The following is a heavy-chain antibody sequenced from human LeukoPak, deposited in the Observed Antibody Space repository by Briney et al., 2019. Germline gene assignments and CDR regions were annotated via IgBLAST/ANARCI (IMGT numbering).Heavy chain of an antibody. CDR3: ARHDYGDYVYFDY. Sequence: SETLSLTCTVSGDSISSYYWSWIRQPPGKGLEWIGYVYYSGSTNYNPSLKSRVAMSVDMSKDQFSLKLSSVTAADTAVYYCARHDYGDYVYFDYWGQGTLVTVSS. D-gene: IGHD4-17*01. CDR1: GDSISSYY. J-gene: IGHJ4*02. V-gene: IGHV4-59*01. CDR2: VYYSGST.